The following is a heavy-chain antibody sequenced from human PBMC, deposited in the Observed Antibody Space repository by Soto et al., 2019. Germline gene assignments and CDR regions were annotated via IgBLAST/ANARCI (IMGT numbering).Heavy chain of an antibody. CDR3: NRDGPRY. Sequence: GGSLRLSCAASGFNFGDYGMTWVRQAPGKGLEWVGFIRGKMYGGTPQYAASVEGRFTISRDDSQGIAYLQMISLKIEDTAVYYCNRDGPRYWGQGTLVTVSS. CDR2: IRGKMYGGTP. V-gene: IGHV3-49*04. J-gene: IGHJ4*02. CDR1: GFNFGDYG.